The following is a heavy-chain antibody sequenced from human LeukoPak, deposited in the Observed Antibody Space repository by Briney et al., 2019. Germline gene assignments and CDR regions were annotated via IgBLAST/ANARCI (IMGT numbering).Heavy chain of an antibody. CDR2: IYSGGST. D-gene: IGHD3-22*01. J-gene: IGHJ3*02. Sequence: GGSLRLSCAASGFTVSSNYMSWVRQAPGKGLEWVSVIYSGGSTYYADYVKGRFTISRDNSKNTLYLQMNSLRAEDTAVYYCARFNYYDSSGYYYVDAFDIWGQGTMVTVSS. CDR1: GFTVSSNY. V-gene: IGHV3-53*01. CDR3: ARFNYYDSSGYYYVDAFDI.